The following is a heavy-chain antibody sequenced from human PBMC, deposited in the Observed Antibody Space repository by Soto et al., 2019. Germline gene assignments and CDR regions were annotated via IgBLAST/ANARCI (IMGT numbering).Heavy chain of an antibody. J-gene: IGHJ6*02. CDR3: ARGAVAGVDYGMDV. Sequence: SETLSLTCTVSCGSMSNYYWSWIRQPAGKGLEWIGRIYSSGGTNYNPSLKSRLTMSRDTSKRQLSLKLTSVTAADTAIYYCARGAVAGVDYGMDVWGRGTTVTVSS. CDR1: CGSMSNYY. CDR2: IYSSGGT. V-gene: IGHV4-4*07. D-gene: IGHD6-19*01.